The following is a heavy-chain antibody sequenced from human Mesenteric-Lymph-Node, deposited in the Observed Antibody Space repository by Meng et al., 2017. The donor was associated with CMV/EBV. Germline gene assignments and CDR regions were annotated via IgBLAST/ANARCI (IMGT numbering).Heavy chain of an antibody. Sequence: SETLSLTCTVSGYSMTSGYYWSWIRQPPGKGLEWIGYIYYSGSTNYNPSLKSRVTISVDTSKNQFSLKLSSVTAADTAVYYCATGGSYNDYYYYGMDVWGQGTTVTVSS. J-gene: IGHJ6*02. D-gene: IGHD1-26*01. CDR1: GYSMTSGYY. V-gene: IGHV4-59*01. CDR2: IYYSGST. CDR3: ATGGSYNDYYYYGMDV.